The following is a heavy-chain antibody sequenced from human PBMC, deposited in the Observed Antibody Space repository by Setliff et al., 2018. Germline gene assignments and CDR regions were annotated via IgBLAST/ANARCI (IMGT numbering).Heavy chain of an antibody. Sequence: GGSLRLSCAASGFTLNIYTMSWVRQAPRKGLEWVASFIAGDSSTIYADSVKGRFTIFRDNSKNTLYLQMNSLRAEDTAVYYCARIAGTVANWGQGTLVTVSS. CDR3: ARIAGTVAN. V-gene: IGHV3-23*01. CDR1: GFTLNIYT. D-gene: IGHD1-20*01. J-gene: IGHJ4*02. CDR2: FIAGDSST.